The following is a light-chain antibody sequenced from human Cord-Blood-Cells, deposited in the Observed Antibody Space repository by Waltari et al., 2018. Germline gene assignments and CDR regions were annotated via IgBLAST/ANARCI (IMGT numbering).Light chain of an antibody. CDR2: EGS. Sequence: SALTQPPPVSGSPGQSITIPRTGTSSDVGSYNFVSWYQQHPGKAPKLMIYEGSKRPSVVSNRFSGSKCGNTASLTISGLQAEDEADYYCCSYAGSSTWVFGGGTKLTVL. CDR1: SSDVGSYNF. V-gene: IGLV2-23*01. CDR3: CSYAGSSTWV. J-gene: IGLJ3*02.